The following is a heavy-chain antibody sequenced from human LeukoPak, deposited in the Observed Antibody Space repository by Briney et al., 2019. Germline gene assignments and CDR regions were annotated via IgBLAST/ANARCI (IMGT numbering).Heavy chain of an antibody. CDR3: ARSGDSSAYYSF. Sequence: SETLSLTCTVSGASIRSHHWTWVRQPPGKGLEWIGNVYYVGSTSYSPSLKSRVAISLDTSKNQFSLEMNSVTAADTAVYYCARSGDSSAYYSFWGQGILVTVSS. J-gene: IGHJ4*02. D-gene: IGHD3-22*01. CDR2: VYYVGST. V-gene: IGHV4-59*11. CDR1: GASIRSHH.